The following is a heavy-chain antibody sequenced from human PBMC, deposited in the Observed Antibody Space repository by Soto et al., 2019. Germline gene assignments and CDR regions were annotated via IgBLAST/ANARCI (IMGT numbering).Heavy chain of an antibody. Sequence: PGGSLGLSCSSSGFTFSSYAISGVRKAPGKGREWVSAISGSGGSTCYADSVKGRFTSSRNNSKNTLYLLMNSLRAEDTAVYYCAKDDCGGDCYGIYYYYYGMDVWGQGSTVTVSS. D-gene: IGHD2-21*02. CDR1: GFTFSSYA. V-gene: IGHV3-23*01. CDR3: AKDDCGGDCYGIYYYYYGMDV. J-gene: IGHJ6*01. CDR2: ISGSGGST.